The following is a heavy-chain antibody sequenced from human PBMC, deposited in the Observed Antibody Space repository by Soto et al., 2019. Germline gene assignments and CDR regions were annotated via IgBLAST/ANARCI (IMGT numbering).Heavy chain of an antibody. CDR2: ISGGSEIT. CDR1: GFTFSTYA. D-gene: IGHD2-15*01. CDR3: VKDIPADYCRGATCYPFYFDS. V-gene: IGHV3-23*01. Sequence: EVQLLESGGGLVQPGGSLTLSCAAGGFTFSTYAMSWVRQAPGKGPEWVSLISGGSEITYYADSVKGRFTISRDNSKNTLFLHINSLTAEDTAVYHCVKDIPADYCRGATCYPFYFDSWGQGTLVSVSS. J-gene: IGHJ4*02.